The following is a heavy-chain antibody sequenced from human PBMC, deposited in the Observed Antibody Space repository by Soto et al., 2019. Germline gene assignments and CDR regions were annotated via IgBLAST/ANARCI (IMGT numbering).Heavy chain of an antibody. J-gene: IGHJ4*02. V-gene: IGHV3-73*02. CDR3: TSHSPEDMTRS. CDR2: IRNKANTYAT. D-gene: IGHD2-15*01. Sequence: EVQLVESGGGLVQPGGSLKLSCAASGFTFSGSAVHWVRQASGKGLEWVGRIRNKANTYATAYAASVKGRFTISRDDSKNTAYLQMNSLTTDDTAVYSCTSHSPEDMTRSWGPGTQVTVSS. CDR1: GFTFSGSA.